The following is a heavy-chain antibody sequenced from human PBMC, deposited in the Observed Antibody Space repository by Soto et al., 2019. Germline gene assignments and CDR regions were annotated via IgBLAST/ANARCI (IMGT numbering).Heavy chain of an antibody. D-gene: IGHD3-10*01. Sequence: GGSLRLSCAASGFTFSSYGMHWVRQAPGKGLEWVAVIWYDGSNKYYADSVKGRFTISRDNSKNTLYLQMNSLRAEDTAVYYCARESRGSGSYYHGLLGFDPWGQGTLVTVSS. CDR3: ARESRGSGSYYHGLLGFDP. J-gene: IGHJ5*02. V-gene: IGHV3-33*01. CDR1: GFTFSSYG. CDR2: IWYDGSNK.